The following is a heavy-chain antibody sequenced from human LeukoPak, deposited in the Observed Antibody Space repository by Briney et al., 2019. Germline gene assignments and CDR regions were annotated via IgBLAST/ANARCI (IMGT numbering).Heavy chain of an antibody. Sequence: PSETLSLTCTVSGGSISSYYWSWIRQPPGKGLEWIGCIYYSGSTNYNPSLKSRVTISVDASKNQFSLKLSSVTAADTAVYYCARGRYYDSSGYFHMYYFDYWGQGTLVTVSS. CDR3: ARGRYYDSSGYFHMYYFDY. V-gene: IGHV4-59*01. J-gene: IGHJ4*02. D-gene: IGHD3-22*01. CDR1: GGSISSYY. CDR2: IYYSGST.